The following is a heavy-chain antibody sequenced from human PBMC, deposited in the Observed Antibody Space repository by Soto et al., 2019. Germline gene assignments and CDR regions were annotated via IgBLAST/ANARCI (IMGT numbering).Heavy chain of an antibody. CDR3: ATTGPY. CDR2: IWFDGSNK. V-gene: IGHV3-33*08. Sequence: GGSLRLSCAASGFTFNNYAMGWVRQAPGKGLEWVAVIWFDGSNKFYADSVKGRFTISRDNSKNTVSLQMNSLRDEDSAAYYCATTGPYWGQGTLVTVSS. J-gene: IGHJ4*02. CDR1: GFTFNNYA.